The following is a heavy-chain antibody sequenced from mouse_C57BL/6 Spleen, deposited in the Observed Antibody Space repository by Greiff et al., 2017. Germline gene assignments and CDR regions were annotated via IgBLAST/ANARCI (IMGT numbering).Heavy chain of an antibody. D-gene: IGHD2-4*01. Sequence: QVQLQQPGAELVKPGASVQLSCKASGYTFTSYWMQWVKQRPGQGLEWIGEIDPSDSYTNYNQKFKGKAPLTVDTSSSTASMQLSSLTSEDSAVYYCASRGDDYDNYWGQGTTLTVSS. J-gene: IGHJ2*01. CDR1: GYTFTSYW. V-gene: IGHV1-50*01. CDR2: IDPSDSYT. CDR3: ASRGDDYDNY.